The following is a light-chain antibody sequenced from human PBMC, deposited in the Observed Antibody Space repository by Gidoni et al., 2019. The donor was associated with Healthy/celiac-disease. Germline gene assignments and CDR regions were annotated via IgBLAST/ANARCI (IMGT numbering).Light chain of an antibody. V-gene: IGKV2D-29*01. J-gene: IGKJ4*01. CDR1: QSLLHSDGKTY. CDR2: EVS. Sequence: DIVMTQTPLSLSVTPGQPASISCKSSQSLLHSDGKTYLYCYLQKPGQPPPLLLYEVSNRFSGVPDRFSGSGSGTDFTLKISRVEAEDVGVYYCMQSIQLRGPLTFGGGTKVEIK. CDR3: MQSIQLRGPLT.